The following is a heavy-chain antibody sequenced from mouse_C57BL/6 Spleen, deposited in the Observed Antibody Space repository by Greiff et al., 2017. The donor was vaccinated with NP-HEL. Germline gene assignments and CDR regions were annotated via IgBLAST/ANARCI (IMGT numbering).Heavy chain of an antibody. J-gene: IGHJ2*01. Sequence: VQLQQSGPELVKPGASVKIPCKASGYTFTDYNMDWVKQSHGKSLEWIGDINPNNGGTIYNQKFKGKATLTVDKSSSTAYMELRSLTSEDTAVYYCALDSSGYVGYFDYWGQGTTLTVSS. D-gene: IGHD3-2*02. CDR2: INPNNGGT. CDR3: ALDSSGYVGYFDY. V-gene: IGHV1-18*01. CDR1: GYTFTDYN.